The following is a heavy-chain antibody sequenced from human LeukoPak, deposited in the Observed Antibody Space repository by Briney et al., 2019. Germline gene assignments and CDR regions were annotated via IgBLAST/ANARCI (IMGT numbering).Heavy chain of an antibody. CDR1: GFTFSSYG. Sequence: GGSLRLSCAASGFTFSSYGMHWVRQAPSKGLEWVAFIRYDESNKYYADSVKGRFTISRDNSKNTLYLQMNSLRAEDTAVYYCAKDQGFLIAAADNFDFWGQGTLVTVSS. J-gene: IGHJ4*02. CDR3: AKDQGFLIAAADNFDF. V-gene: IGHV3-30*02. D-gene: IGHD6-13*01. CDR2: IRYDESNK.